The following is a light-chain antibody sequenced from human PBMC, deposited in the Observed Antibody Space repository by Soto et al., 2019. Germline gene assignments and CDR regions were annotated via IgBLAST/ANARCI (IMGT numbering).Light chain of an antibody. CDR3: QQYNSQGT. J-gene: IGKJ2*02. Sequence: DIQXXXSPSXXXASVGDRVTXXXXXSQXXXXWLAWYQQKPGKAPKLLIYKASSLESGVPSRFSGSGSGTEFTLTISSLQPDDFATYYCQQYNSQGTFGQGTKLEIK. CDR1: QXXXXW. CDR2: KAS. V-gene: IGKV1-5*03.